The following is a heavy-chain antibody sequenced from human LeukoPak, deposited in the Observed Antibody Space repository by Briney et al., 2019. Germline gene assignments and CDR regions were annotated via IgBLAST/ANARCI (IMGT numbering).Heavy chain of an antibody. CDR1: GFTLRNCA. V-gene: IGHV3-23*01. J-gene: IGHJ4*02. D-gene: IGHD3-3*01. CDR2: MSCSADII. Sequence: GGSLRLSCAPSGFTLRNCAVKWFRRSRERCVEWVSGMSCSADIIFLAHSVQSRFTISRDHAKSTVFLQMNSLRGEETAVYYCAKGASEWFTTPSAFFHYWGQGIQVSVSS. CDR3: AKGASEWFTTPSAFFHY.